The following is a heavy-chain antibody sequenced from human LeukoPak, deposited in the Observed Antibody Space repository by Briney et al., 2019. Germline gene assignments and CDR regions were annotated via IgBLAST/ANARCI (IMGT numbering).Heavy chain of an antibody. CDR2: TSGSGDTT. Sequence: QTGGSLRLSCAASGFTFNSYAMSWVRQAPGKGLEWVSGTSGSGDTTYYADSVKGRFAISRDNSKNTLYLQMNSLRAEDTAVYYCARVGEGAAKDWGQGTLVTVSS. J-gene: IGHJ4*02. V-gene: IGHV3-23*01. CDR1: GFTFNSYA. D-gene: IGHD1-26*01. CDR3: ARVGEGAAKD.